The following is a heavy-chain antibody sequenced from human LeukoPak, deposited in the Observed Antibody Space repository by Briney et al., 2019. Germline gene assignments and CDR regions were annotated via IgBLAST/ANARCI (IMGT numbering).Heavy chain of an antibody. J-gene: IGHJ2*01. D-gene: IGHD1-1*01. CDR1: GFTFYDYA. CDR2: ICWDGSRT. V-gene: IGHV3-43D*04. Sequence: GGSLRLSCAASGFTFYDYAMHWVRHGPGKGLEWVALICWDGSRTYFADSVRGRFNISRDNSKHSLHLQMNSLRLEDTALYYCAKANIASGGTGWYFDLWGRGTLVTVSS. CDR3: AKANIASGGTGWYFDL.